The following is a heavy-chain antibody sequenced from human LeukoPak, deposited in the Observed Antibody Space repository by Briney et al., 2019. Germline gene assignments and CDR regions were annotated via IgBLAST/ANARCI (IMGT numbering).Heavy chain of an antibody. J-gene: IGHJ4*02. CDR3: AKAADYGDYGGGYYFDY. D-gene: IGHD4-17*01. Sequence: GGSLRLSCAASGFTFSSYGMHWVRQAPGKGLEWVAVISYDGSNKYYADSVKGRFTISRDNSKNTLYLQMNSLRAEDTAVYYCAKAADYGDYGGGYYFDYGGQGTLVTVSS. V-gene: IGHV3-30*18. CDR1: GFTFSSYG. CDR2: ISYDGSNK.